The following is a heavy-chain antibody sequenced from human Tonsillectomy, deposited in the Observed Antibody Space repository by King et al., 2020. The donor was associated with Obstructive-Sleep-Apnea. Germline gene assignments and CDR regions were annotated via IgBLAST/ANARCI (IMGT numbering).Heavy chain of an antibody. CDR2: IRYDGSNK. V-gene: IGHV3-30*02. D-gene: IGHD4-17*01. J-gene: IGHJ3*02. Sequence: VQLVESGGGVVQPGRSLRLSCAASGFTFSSYGMHWVRQAPGKGLEWVAFIRYDGSNKYYADSVKGRFTISRDNSKNTLDLQMKSLRAEDTAVYYCAKSATVTTLDAFDIWGQGTMVTVSS. CDR3: AKSATVTTLDAFDI. CDR1: GFTFSSYG.